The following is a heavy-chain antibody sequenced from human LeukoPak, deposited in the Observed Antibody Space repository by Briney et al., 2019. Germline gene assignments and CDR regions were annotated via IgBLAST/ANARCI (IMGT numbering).Heavy chain of an antibody. Sequence: SETLSLTCTVSGDSISSGDYYWSWIRQPAGKGLDWIGRISSSGSTNYNPSLKSRVTISVDTSKNQFSLKLSSVAAADTAVYFCARGPHSYDSSGAFDIWGQGTMVTVSS. J-gene: IGHJ3*02. CDR3: ARGPHSYDSSGAFDI. CDR1: GDSISSGDYY. V-gene: IGHV4-61*02. D-gene: IGHD3-22*01. CDR2: ISSSGST.